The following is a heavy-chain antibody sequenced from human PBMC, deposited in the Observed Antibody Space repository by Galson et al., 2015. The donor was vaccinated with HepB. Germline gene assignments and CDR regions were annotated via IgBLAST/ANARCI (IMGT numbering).Heavy chain of an antibody. CDR2: ISPNGDES. J-gene: IGHJ4*02. D-gene: IGHD1-1*01. CDR1: GLIFDTFH. V-gene: IGHV3-23*01. Sequence: SLRLSCAVSGLIFDTFHMNWVRQAPGKGLEWTSVISPNGDESSYADSVKGRFTISRDNSKNTVYLHLYSLREEDTGKYYCTTGFYWGQGTQVTVSS. CDR3: TTGFY.